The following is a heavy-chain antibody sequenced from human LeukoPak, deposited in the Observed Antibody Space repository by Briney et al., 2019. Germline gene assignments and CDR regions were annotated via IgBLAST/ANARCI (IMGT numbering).Heavy chain of an antibody. V-gene: IGHV4-61*01. D-gene: IGHD3-22*01. J-gene: IGHJ4*02. CDR3: ARGPGSSYYYDSSGFD. CDR1: GYSISSGYY. Sequence: SETLSLTCTVSGYSISSGYYWGWIRQPPGKGLEWIGYIYYSGSTNYNPSLKSRVTISVDTSKNQFSLKLSSVTAADTAVYYCARGPGSSYYYDSSGFDWGQGTLVTVSS. CDR2: IYYSGST.